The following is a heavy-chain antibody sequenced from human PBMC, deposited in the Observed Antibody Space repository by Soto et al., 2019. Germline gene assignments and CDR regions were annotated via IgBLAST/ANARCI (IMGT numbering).Heavy chain of an antibody. Sequence: GGSLRLSCAASGFTFSSYWMYWVRQAPGKGLVWVSRIKTDGSITSYADSVKGRFTVSRDNARDMLYLQMNSLSAEDTAVYYCAKDMNSVPEYWGQGTLVTVSS. D-gene: IGHD1-7*01. CDR1: GFTFSSYW. V-gene: IGHV3-74*01. J-gene: IGHJ4*02. CDR3: AKDMNSVPEY. CDR2: IKTDGSIT.